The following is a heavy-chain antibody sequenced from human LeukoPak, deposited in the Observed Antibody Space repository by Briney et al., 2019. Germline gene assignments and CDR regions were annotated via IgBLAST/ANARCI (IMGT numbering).Heavy chain of an antibody. J-gene: IGHJ6*02. D-gene: IGHD3-10*01. Sequence: ASVKVSCKASGGTFSSYAISWVRRAPGQGLEWMGGIIPIFGTANYAQKFQGRVTITADESTSTAYMELSSLRSEDTVVYYCASLLEGSGQYYYYYGMDVWGQGTTVTVSS. CDR2: IIPIFGTA. CDR1: GGTFSSYA. CDR3: ASLLEGSGQYYYYYGMDV. V-gene: IGHV1-69*13.